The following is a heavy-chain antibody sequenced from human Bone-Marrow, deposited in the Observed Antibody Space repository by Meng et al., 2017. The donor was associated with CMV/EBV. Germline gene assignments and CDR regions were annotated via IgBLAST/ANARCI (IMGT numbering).Heavy chain of an antibody. CDR2: ISQSENT. CDR1: GSIRSSSW. D-gene: IGHD4/OR15-4a*01. J-gene: IGHJ2*01. CDR3: ARNGCSGANCRWYFDL. V-gene: IGHV4-4*02. Sequence: GSIRSSSWWSWVRQPPGKGLGFIGEISQSENTNYNPSLKSRASISVDKSKNQLSLQLNSVTAADTAVYYCARNGCSGANCRWYFDLWGRGALVTVSS.